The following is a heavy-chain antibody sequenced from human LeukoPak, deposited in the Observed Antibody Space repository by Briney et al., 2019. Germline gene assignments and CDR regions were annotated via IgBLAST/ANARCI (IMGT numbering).Heavy chain of an antibody. CDR2: ISGNGGST. Sequence: GGSLRLSCAASGFTFSAYAMSWVRQAPGKGLEWVSDISGNGGSTYYADSVKGRFTISRDNAKNSLYLQMNSLRAEDTAVYYCARERDYYDSSGYYVFGYWGQGTLVTVSS. CDR1: GFTFSAYA. CDR3: ARERDYYDSSGYYVFGY. V-gene: IGHV3-23*01. J-gene: IGHJ4*02. D-gene: IGHD3-22*01.